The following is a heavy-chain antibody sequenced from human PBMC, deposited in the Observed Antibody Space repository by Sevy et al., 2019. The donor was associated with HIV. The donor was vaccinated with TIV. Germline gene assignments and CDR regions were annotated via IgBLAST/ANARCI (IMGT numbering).Heavy chain of an antibody. CDR3: ARWRGTRVTMMVVVTTGYFVN. D-gene: IGHD3-22*01. J-gene: IGHJ4*02. Sequence: SETLSLTCAVYGGSFSNDDWSWIRQPPGKELEWIGEMNHSGSTNYSPSLKSRVTISIDTSKNQFSLKLTSVTAADTAVYYCARWRGTRVTMMVVVTTGYFVNWGQGALVTVSS. CDR1: GGSFSNDD. V-gene: IGHV4-34*01. CDR2: MNHSGST.